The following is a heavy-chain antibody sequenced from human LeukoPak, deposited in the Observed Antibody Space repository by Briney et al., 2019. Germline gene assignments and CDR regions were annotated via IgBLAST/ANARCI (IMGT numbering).Heavy chain of an antibody. J-gene: IGHJ5*02. V-gene: IGHV3-30*02. CDR2: IRYDGSNK. Sequence: GGSLRLSCAASGFTFSSYGMHWVRQAPGKGLEWVAFIRYDGSNKYYADSVKGPFTISRDNSKHTLYLQMNSLRAEDTAVYYCAKELVTAGEMASDGFDPWGQGTLVTVSS. CDR1: GFTFSSYG. D-gene: IGHD5-24*01. CDR3: AKELVTAGEMASDGFDP.